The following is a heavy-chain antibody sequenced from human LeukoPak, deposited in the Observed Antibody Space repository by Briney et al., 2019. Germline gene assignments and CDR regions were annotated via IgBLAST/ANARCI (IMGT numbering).Heavy chain of an antibody. CDR2: IRSDGSNK. J-gene: IGHJ4*02. V-gene: IGHV3-33*08. Sequence: PGGSLRLSCAASGFTFSSYSMNWVRQAPGKGLEWVAVIRSDGSNKQYADSVEGRFAVSRDNSENMLYLQMNSLRDEDTAVYFCARDSPGAPNDLDYWGQGTLVTVSS. D-gene: IGHD1-1*01. CDR3: ARDSPGAPNDLDY. CDR1: GFTFSSYS.